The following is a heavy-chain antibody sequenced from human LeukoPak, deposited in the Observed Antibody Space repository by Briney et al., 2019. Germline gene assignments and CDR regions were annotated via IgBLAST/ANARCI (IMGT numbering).Heavy chain of an antibody. D-gene: IGHD6-13*01. V-gene: IGHV3-33*01. Sequence: GGSLRLSCAASGFTFITYGMPWVRQAPGKGLEWVALIWYDGSYKYYADSVKGRFTISRDNSKNTLYLQLNSLRAEDTAVYYCARIPMAAGAYYFDYWGQGTLVTVSS. J-gene: IGHJ4*02. CDR1: GFTFITYG. CDR2: IWYDGSYK. CDR3: ARIPMAAGAYYFDY.